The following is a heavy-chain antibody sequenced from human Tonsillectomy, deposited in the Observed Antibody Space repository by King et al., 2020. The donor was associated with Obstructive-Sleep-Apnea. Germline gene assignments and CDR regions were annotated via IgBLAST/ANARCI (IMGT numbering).Heavy chain of an antibody. Sequence: VHLVESGGGLVKPGGSLRLSCAASGFTFRDYYMSWIRQAAGKGLEWVSYISSSSSYTSYANSVKGRLPISRDNAKNSLYLQMNSLRAEDTAVYYCAIGLDYYGSGSYGYWGQGTLVTVSS. CDR2: ISSSSSYT. D-gene: IGHD3-10*01. V-gene: IGHV3-11*06. CDR3: AIGLDYYGSGSYGY. CDR1: GFTFRDYY. J-gene: IGHJ4*02.